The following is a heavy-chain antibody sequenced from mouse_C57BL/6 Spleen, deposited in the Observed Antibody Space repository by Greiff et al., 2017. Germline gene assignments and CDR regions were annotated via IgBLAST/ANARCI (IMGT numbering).Heavy chain of an antibody. V-gene: IGHV1-78*01. CDR2: IYPRDGST. CDR1: GYTFTDST. Sequence: VQLQQSDAELVKPGASVKISCKVSGYTFTDSTIHWMKQRPEQSLEWIGYIYPRDGSTKYNEKFKGQATLTADKSSSTAYMQLNRLTSEDSVVYFCARAAITTVVSHWYFDVWGTGTTVTVSS. J-gene: IGHJ1*03. CDR3: ARAAITTVVSHWYFDV. D-gene: IGHD1-1*01.